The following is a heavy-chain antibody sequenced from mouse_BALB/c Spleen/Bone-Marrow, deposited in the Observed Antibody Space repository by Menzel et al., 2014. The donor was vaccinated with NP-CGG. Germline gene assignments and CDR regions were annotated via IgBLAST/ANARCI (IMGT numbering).Heavy chain of an antibody. J-gene: IGHJ3*01. CDR3: ARLSNDGRFAY. CDR2: INPDSSTI. CDR1: GFDFSRYW. D-gene: IGHD2-12*01. Sequence: EVHLVESGGGLVQPGGSLKLSCAASGFDFSRYWMRWVRQAPGKGLEWIGEINPDSSTINYTPSLKDKFIISRDNAKNTLYLQTSKVRSEDTALYYGARLSNDGRFAYWGQGTLVTVSA. V-gene: IGHV4-1*02.